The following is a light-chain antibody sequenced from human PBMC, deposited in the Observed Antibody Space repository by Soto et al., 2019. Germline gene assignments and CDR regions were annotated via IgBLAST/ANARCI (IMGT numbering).Light chain of an antibody. J-gene: IGKJ5*01. CDR2: DAS. V-gene: IGKV3-11*01. Sequence: EIVLPQSPATLSLSPGARATLSCRASQSVSSYLAWYQQKPGQAPRLLIYDASNRATGIPARFSGSGSGTDFTLTISSLEPEDFAVYYCQQRSNWPPKVNFGQGTRLEI. CDR3: QQRSNWPPKVN. CDR1: QSVSSY.